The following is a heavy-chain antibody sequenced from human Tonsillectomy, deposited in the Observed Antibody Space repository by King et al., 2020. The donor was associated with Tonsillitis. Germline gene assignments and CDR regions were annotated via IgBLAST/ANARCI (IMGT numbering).Heavy chain of an antibody. CDR2: IYPGDSDT. J-gene: IGHJ3*02. D-gene: IGHD3-10*01. Sequence: VQLVESGAEVKKPGESLKISCKGSGYSFTSYWIGWVRQMPGKGLEWMGIIYPGDSDTRYSPSFQGQVTISADRSISTAYLQWSSLKASDTAMYYCATSAPYAQAGHAFDMWGQGTMVTVSS. CDR3: ATSAPYAQAGHAFDM. V-gene: IGHV5-51*01. CDR1: GYSFTSYW.